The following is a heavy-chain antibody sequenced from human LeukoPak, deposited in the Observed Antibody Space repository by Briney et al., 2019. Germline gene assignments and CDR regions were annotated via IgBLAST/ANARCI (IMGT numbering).Heavy chain of an antibody. D-gene: IGHD3-22*01. V-gene: IGHV3-66*02. CDR2: IYGGGST. CDR1: GFTVSSNY. CDR3: ARERDYDSSGYYLDY. J-gene: IGHJ4*02. Sequence: PGGSLRLSCAASGFTVSSNYMSWVRQAPGKGLEWVSVIYGGGSTYYADSVKGRFTISRDNSKNTLYLQMNSLRAEDTAVYYCARERDYDSSGYYLDYWGQGTLVTVSS.